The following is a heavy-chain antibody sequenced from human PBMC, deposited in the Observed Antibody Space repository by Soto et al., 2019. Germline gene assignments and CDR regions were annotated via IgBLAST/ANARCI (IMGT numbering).Heavy chain of an antibody. CDR1: GFTFSIYA. Sequence: LRLSCAASGFTFSIYAMSWVRLAPGKGLEWISSIGGGDDDTFYAESVKGRFTISRDNSRNTVFLQMTSLRAEDTAIYYCAKDRMDHNSVWDPFDIWGRGTMVTVSS. CDR3: AKDRMDHNSVWDPFDI. CDR2: IGGGDDDT. V-gene: IGHV3-23*01. D-gene: IGHD2-21*01. J-gene: IGHJ3*02.